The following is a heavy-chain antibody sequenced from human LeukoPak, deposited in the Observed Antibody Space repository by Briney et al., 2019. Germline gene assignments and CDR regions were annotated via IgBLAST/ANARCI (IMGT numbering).Heavy chain of an antibody. CDR3: ARAATGDYFDY. Sequence: SETLSLTCTVSGGSISSYYWSWIRQPPGKGLEWIGYIYYSGSTNYNPSLKSRVTISVDTSKNQFSLKLSSVTAADTAVYYCARAATGDYFDYWGQGALVTVSS. CDR1: GGSISSYY. J-gene: IGHJ4*02. CDR2: IYYSGST. D-gene: IGHD1-1*01. V-gene: IGHV4-59*01.